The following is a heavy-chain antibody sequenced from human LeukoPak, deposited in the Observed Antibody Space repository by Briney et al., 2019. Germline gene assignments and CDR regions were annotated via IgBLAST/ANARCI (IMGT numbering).Heavy chain of an antibody. V-gene: IGHV3-21*01. CDR3: ARDPPGAHFDY. Sequence: GGSLRLSCAASGFTFSSYSMNWVRQAPGKGLEWVSYISSSSSNIFYADSFKGRFTISRDNAQNSLYLQMNSLRVEDTAVYYCARDPPGAHFDYWGQGTLVTVSS. CDR1: GFTFSSYS. D-gene: IGHD7-27*01. CDR2: ISSSSSNI. J-gene: IGHJ4*02.